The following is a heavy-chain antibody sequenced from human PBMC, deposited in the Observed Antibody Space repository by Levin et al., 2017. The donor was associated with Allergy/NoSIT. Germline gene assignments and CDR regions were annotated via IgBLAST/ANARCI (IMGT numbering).Heavy chain of an antibody. J-gene: IGHJ3*02. Sequence: PGGSLRLSCAASGFTFSSYWMHWVRQAPGKGLVWVSRINSDGSSTSYADSVKGRFTISRDNAKNTLYLQMNSLRAEDTAVYYCARQPSKSRMGNDAFDIWGQGTMVTVSS. CDR1: GFTFSSYW. CDR3: ARQPSKSRMGNDAFDI. V-gene: IGHV3-74*01. D-gene: IGHD7-27*01. CDR2: INSDGSST.